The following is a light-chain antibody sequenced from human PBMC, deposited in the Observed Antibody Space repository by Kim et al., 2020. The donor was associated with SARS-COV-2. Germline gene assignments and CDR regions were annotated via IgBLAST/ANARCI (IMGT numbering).Light chain of an antibody. Sequence: ALGQTVRTTFQGSSLRIYYASWYQQKPGQAPVLVIYGNNNRPSGIPDRFSGSSSGNTASLTITGAQAEDEADYYCNSRDSSGNHLVFGGGTQLTVL. CDR3: NSRDSSGNHLV. V-gene: IGLV3-19*01. CDR2: GNN. CDR1: SLRIYY. J-gene: IGLJ2*01.